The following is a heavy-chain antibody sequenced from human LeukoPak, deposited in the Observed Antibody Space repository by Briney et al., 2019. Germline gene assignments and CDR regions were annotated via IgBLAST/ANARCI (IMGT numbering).Heavy chain of an antibody. CDR1: GGSISSGGYY. D-gene: IGHD5-24*01. J-gene: IGHJ6*02. CDR2: IYYSGST. Sequence: SETLSLTCTVSGGSISSGGYYWSWIRQHPGKGLEWIGYIYYSGSTYYNPSLKSRVTISVDTSKNQFSLKLSSVTAADTAVYYCAREHLRRDGYNLAYYYGMDVWGQGTTVTVSS. CDR3: AREHLRRDGYNLAYYYGMDV. V-gene: IGHV4-31*03.